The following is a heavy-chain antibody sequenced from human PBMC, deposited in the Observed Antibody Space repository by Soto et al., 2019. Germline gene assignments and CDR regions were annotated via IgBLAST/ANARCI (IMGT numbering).Heavy chain of an antibody. Sequence: KTSETLSLTCTVSGGSISSGGYYWSWIRQHPGKGLEWIGYIYYSGSTYYNPSLKSRVTISVDTSKNQFSLKLSSVTAADTAVYYCARDRRDGYNLGAFDIWGQGTMVTVSS. CDR2: IYYSGST. V-gene: IGHV4-31*03. D-gene: IGHD5-12*01. J-gene: IGHJ3*02. CDR1: GGSISSGGYY. CDR3: ARDRRDGYNLGAFDI.